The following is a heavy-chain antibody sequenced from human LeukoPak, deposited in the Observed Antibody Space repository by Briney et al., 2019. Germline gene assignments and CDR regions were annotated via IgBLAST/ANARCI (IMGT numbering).Heavy chain of an antibody. CDR1: GGSISSYY. D-gene: IGHD3-22*01. CDR3: ARAPGLSVYDSRRRAFDI. V-gene: IGHV4-59*01. J-gene: IGHJ3*02. CDR2: IYYSGST. Sequence: SETLSLTCTVSGGSISSYYWSWIRQPPGKGLEWIGYIYYSGSTNYNPSLKSRVTISVDTSKNQFSLKLSSVTAADTAVYYCARAPGLSVYDSRRRAFDIWGQGTMVTVSS.